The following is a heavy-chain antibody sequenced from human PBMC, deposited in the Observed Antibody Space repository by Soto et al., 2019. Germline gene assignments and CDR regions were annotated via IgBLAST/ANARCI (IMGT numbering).Heavy chain of an antibody. Sequence: QITLKESGPTLVKPTQTLTLTCTFSGFSLSTTGVGVGWIRQPPGKALEWLALIYWDDDKRYSASLKGRLTITKDTSKNQVVLTMTNMDPVDTATYYCVQSRCGGDCLQPYSSHTYYGLDVWGQGTTVTVSS. CDR2: IYWDDDK. CDR3: VQSRCGGDCLQPYSSHTYYGLDV. CDR1: GFSLSTTGVG. V-gene: IGHV2-5*02. D-gene: IGHD2-21*01. J-gene: IGHJ6*02.